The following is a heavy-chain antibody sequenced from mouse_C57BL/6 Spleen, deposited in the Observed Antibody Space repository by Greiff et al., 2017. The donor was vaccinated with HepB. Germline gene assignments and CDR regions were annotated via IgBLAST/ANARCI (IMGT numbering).Heavy chain of an antibody. CDR3: ASGIYYGNMDY. CDR2: ISYDGSN. J-gene: IGHJ4*01. D-gene: IGHD2-1*01. Sequence: EVQLQESGPGLVKPSQSLSLTCSVTGYSITSGYYWNWIRQFPGNKLEWMGYISYDGSNNYNPSLKNRISITRDTSKNQFFLKLNSVTTEDTATYYCASGIYYGNMDYWGQGTSVTVSS. V-gene: IGHV3-6*01. CDR1: GYSITSGYY.